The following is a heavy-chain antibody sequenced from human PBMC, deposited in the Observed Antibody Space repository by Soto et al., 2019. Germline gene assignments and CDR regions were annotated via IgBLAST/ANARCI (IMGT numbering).Heavy chain of an antibody. CDR1: GFTVSSNY. D-gene: IGHD6-13*01. V-gene: IGHV3-53*04. CDR2: IYSGGST. Sequence: PGGSLRLSCAASGFTVSSNYMSWVRQAPGKGLGWVSVIYSGGSTYYADSVKGRFTISRHNSKNTLYLQMNSLRAEDTAVYYCARDFASSSWGYYYMDVWGKGTTVTVSS. CDR3: ARDFASSSWGYYYMDV. J-gene: IGHJ6*03.